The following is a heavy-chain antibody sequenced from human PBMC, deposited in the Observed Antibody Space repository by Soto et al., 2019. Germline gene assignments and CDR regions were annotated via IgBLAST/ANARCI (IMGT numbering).Heavy chain of an antibody. CDR1: GFTFSSYG. CDR3: AKDRSDGYNYYYYYGMDV. J-gene: IGHJ6*02. D-gene: IGHD5-12*01. Sequence: PGGSLRLSCAASGFTFSSYGMHWVRQAPGKGLEWVAVISYDGSNKYYADSVKGRFTISRDNSKNTLYLQMNSLRAEDTAVYYCAKDRSDGYNYYYYYGMDVWGQGTTVTVSS. V-gene: IGHV3-30*18. CDR2: ISYDGSNK.